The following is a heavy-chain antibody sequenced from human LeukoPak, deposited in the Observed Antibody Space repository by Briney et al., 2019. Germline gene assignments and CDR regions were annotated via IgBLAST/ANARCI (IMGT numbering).Heavy chain of an antibody. J-gene: IGHJ4*02. D-gene: IGHD5-24*01. CDR3: AKLLGTATTYDS. Sequence: PGGSLTLSCEASGFTFSGNWTSWVRQAPGKGLEWVASINPDGSQKLYVDSVKGRFTISRDNTKSSLYLQMNSLGAEDTAMYYCAKLLGTATTYDSWGQGTRVTVSS. CDR1: GFTFSGNW. V-gene: IGHV3-7*01. CDR2: INPDGSQK.